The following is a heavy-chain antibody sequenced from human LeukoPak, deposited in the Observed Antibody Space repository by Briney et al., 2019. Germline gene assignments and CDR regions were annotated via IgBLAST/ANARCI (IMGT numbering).Heavy chain of an antibody. Sequence: SVTVSCKASGGSLISYSISWVRQAPGQGLEWMGGITPIFGSTDYAQKFQGRVTMTADKSTNTAYMELSSLRSEDTAVYYCARVLARGVLYTWGQGALVTVSS. CDR1: GGSLISYS. V-gene: IGHV1-69*06. D-gene: IGHD3-10*01. J-gene: IGHJ5*02. CDR3: ARVLARGVLYT. CDR2: ITPIFGST.